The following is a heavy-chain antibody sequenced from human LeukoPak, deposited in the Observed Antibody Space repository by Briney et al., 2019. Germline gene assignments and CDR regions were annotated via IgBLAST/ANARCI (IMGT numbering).Heavy chain of an antibody. V-gene: IGHV3-74*01. Sequence: GGSLRLSCAASGLTFTGYWMHWVRQAPGKGLVWVSRINSDGSSTSYADSVKGRFTISRDNTKNTLYLQMNSLRAEDTAVYYCVRGGSYSTNPFDIWGQGTMVTVSS. CDR3: VRGGSYSTNPFDI. CDR2: INSDGSST. J-gene: IGHJ3*02. D-gene: IGHD1-26*01. CDR1: GLTFTGYW.